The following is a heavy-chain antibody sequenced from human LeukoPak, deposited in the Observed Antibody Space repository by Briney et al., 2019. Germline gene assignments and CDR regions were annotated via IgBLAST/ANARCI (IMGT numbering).Heavy chain of an antibody. V-gene: IGHV4-59*01. D-gene: IGHD5-24*01. CDR1: GGSISSYY. Sequence: PSETLSLTCTVSGGSISSYYWSWIRQPPGKGLEWIGYIYYSGSTHYNPSLKSRVTISVDTSKNQFSLKLSSVTAADTAVYYCARVKSRWLQFLELNYFDYWGQGTLVTVSS. CDR3: ARVKSRWLQFLELNYFDY. J-gene: IGHJ4*02. CDR2: IYYSGST.